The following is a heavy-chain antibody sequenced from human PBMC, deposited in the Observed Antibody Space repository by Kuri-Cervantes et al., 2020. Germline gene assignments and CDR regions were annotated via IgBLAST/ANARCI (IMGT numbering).Heavy chain of an antibody. CDR2: IYYSGST. Sequence: SETLSLTCTVSGGSNSSSSYYWGWIRQPPGKGLEWIGSIYYSGSTYYNPSLKSRVTISADTSKNQFSLKLSSVTAADTAMFYCARHTNWSFDYWGWGTLVTVSS. J-gene: IGHJ4*02. V-gene: IGHV4-39*01. CDR3: ARHTNWSFDY. D-gene: IGHD1-1*01. CDR1: GGSNSSSSYY.